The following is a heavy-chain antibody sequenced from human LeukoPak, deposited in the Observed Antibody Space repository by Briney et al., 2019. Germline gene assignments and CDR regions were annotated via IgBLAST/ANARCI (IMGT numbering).Heavy chain of an antibody. CDR1: GYTFTSYE. CDR2: MDPNSGDT. D-gene: IGHD3-10*01. J-gene: IGHJ4*02. Sequence: ASVKVSCKASGYTFTSYEINWVRQAAGQGPEWMGRMDPNSGDTGYAQKFQGRVLMTRDTSISTAYMELNSLSSEDTAVYYCARDPKRGYNYGSGSSNFDSWGQGSLVTVSS. CDR3: ARDPKRGYNYGSGSSNFDS. V-gene: IGHV1-8*01.